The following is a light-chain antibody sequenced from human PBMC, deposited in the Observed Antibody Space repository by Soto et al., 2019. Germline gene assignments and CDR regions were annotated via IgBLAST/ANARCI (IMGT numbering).Light chain of an antibody. Sequence: QSALTQPASVSGSLGQSISISCTGTSSDIGSYNLVSWYQQYPGKAPKLMILEVSERPSGVSNRFSGSKSGDTASLTISGLQAEDEADYYCCSYAGSGKGVFGGGTKLTVL. J-gene: IGLJ3*02. CDR3: CSYAGSGKGV. CDR2: EVS. CDR1: SSDIGSYNL. V-gene: IGLV2-23*02.